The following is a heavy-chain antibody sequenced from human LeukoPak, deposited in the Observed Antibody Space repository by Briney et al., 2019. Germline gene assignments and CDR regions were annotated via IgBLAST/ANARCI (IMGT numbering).Heavy chain of an antibody. Sequence: GRSLRLSCAASGFIFSLYGMHWVRQAPGKGLEWVAFIRYDGSNKYYADSVKGRFTISRDNSKNTLYLQMNSLRAEDTVVYYCAKGTGGSSGYPYYFDYWGQGTLVTVSS. CDR3: AKGTGGSSGYPYYFDY. J-gene: IGHJ4*02. V-gene: IGHV3-30*02. CDR2: IRYDGSNK. CDR1: GFIFSLYG. D-gene: IGHD3-22*01.